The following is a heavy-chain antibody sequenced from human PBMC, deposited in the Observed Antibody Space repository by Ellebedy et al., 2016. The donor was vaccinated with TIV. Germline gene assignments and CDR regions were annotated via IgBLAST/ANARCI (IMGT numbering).Heavy chain of an antibody. CDR3: APLLGYCGGGTCFSVDY. Sequence: GESLKISXTAYGFTFSSYGMHWVRQAPGKGLEWVAVIWYDGSHEFYAESVRGRFTISRDNSNNTLYLQMNNLRAEDTAVYSCAPLLGYCGGGTCFSVDYWGQGTLVTVSS. CDR1: GFTFSSYG. V-gene: IGHV3-33*01. J-gene: IGHJ4*02. CDR2: IWYDGSHE. D-gene: IGHD2-15*01.